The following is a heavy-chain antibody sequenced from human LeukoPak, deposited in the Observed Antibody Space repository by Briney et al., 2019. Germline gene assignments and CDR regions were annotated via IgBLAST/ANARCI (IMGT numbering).Heavy chain of an antibody. CDR2: ISSSSSTI. D-gene: IGHD3-22*01. J-gene: IGHJ4*02. CDR3: ASQGDSSGYRELDY. Sequence: PGGSLRLSCAASGFTLTIYSMNWVRQAPGKGLEWVSFISSSSSTIYYADSVKGRFTISRDNSKNTLYLQMNSLRAEDTAVYYCASQGDSSGYRELDYWGQGTLVTVSS. CDR1: GFTLTIYS. V-gene: IGHV3-48*01.